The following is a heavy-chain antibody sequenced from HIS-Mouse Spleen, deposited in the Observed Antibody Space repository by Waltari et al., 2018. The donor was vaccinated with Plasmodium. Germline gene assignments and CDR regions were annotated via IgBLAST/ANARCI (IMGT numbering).Heavy chain of an antibody. V-gene: IGHV1-2*02. CDR3: ARVLGYKAAAGTFVEYFQH. CDR2: FNPNSGGT. Sequence: QVQLVQSGAEVKKPGASVKVSCKASGYTFTGYYMHWVRQAPGQGLEWLGWFNPNSGGTKYATKFQGRVTRTRDTSISTAYMELSRLRSDDTAVYYCARVLGYKAAAGTFVEYFQHWGQGTLVTVSS. D-gene: IGHD6-13*01. J-gene: IGHJ1*01. CDR1: GYTFTGYY.